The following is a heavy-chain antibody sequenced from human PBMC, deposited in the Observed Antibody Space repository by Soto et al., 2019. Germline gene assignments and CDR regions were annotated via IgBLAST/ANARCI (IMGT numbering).Heavy chain of an antibody. CDR2: TDWDDDK. CDR1: GFSLSTSGMR. V-gene: IGHV2-70*04. D-gene: IGHD2-15*01. CDR3: ARMGVVTLGGAFDI. J-gene: IGHJ3*02. Sequence: SGPTLGNPTPPLTLTCTFSGFSLSTSGMRVSWIRQPPGKALEWLARTDWDDDKFYSTSLKTRLTISKDTSKNQVVLTMTNMDPVHTATYYCARMGVVTLGGAFDIWGQGTMVTVSS.